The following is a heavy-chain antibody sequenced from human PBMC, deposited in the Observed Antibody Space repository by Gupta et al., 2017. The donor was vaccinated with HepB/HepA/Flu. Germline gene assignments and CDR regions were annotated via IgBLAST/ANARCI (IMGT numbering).Heavy chain of an antibody. V-gene: IGHV4-39*01. D-gene: IGHD3-10*01. Sequence: QLQLQESGPGLVKPSETLSLTCTVSGGSISSSSYYWGWIRQPPGKGLEWIGSIYYSGSTYYNPSLKSRVTISVDTSKNQFSLKLSSVTAADTAVYYCARHSDIVWFGELLHFDYWGQGTLVTVSS. CDR2: IYYSGST. J-gene: IGHJ4*02. CDR3: ARHSDIVWFGELLHFDY. CDR1: GGSISSSSYY.